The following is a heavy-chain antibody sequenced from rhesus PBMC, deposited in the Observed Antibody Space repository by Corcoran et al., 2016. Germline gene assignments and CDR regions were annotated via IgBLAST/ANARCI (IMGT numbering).Heavy chain of an antibody. J-gene: IGHJ4*01. CDR1: GGSISSSNW. D-gene: IGHD4-29*01. CDR3: ARDRTTVGYFDY. Sequence: QVQLQESGPAVVKPSETLSLTCAVSGGSISSSNWWSWIRQSPGKGLEWIGGIYGSGGSTEYNPSLDSRVPLSIDTSKNQFSLKLSSVTAANTAVYYCARDRTTVGYFDYWGQGVLVTVSS. V-gene: IGHV4-93*01. CDR2: IYGSGGST.